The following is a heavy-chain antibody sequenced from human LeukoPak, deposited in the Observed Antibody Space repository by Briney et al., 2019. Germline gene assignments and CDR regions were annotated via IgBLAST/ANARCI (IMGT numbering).Heavy chain of an antibody. V-gene: IGHV3-23*01. CDR2: ISGSGGST. CDR1: GFTFSSYA. Sequence: GGSLRLSCAASGFTFSSYAMSWVRQAQGKGLEWVSAISGSGGSTYYADSVKGRFTICRDNYKSTLYLQMNSLRAEDTAVYYCAKDRTYSSGCYFLDWGQGTLVTVS. J-gene: IGHJ4*02. CDR3: AKDRTYSSGCYFLD. D-gene: IGHD6-19*01.